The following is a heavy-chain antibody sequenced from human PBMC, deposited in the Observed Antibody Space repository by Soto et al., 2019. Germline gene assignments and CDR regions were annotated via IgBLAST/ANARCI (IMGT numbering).Heavy chain of an antibody. CDR1: GGSFTGYF. Sequence: KSSETLSLTYDVYGGSFTGYFWNWIRQSPGKGLEWIGKVNHNGRNNYNPSLKSRVTISLDMSKNQISLKLTSVTAADTAVYYCARGGSSDWQVAFDFWGQGTMVTVSS. CDR3: ARGGSSDWQVAFDF. J-gene: IGHJ3*01. D-gene: IGHD6-19*01. CDR2: VNHNGRN. V-gene: IGHV4-34*01.